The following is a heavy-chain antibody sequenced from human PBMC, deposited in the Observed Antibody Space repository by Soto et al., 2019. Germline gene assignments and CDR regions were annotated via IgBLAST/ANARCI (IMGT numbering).Heavy chain of an antibody. D-gene: IGHD3-3*01. CDR3: AEDTLGGAYDFWP. CDR2: ISDGGNT. V-gene: IGHV3-66*01. J-gene: IGHJ1*01. Sequence: EVQLVESGGGLVQPGGSLRLSCAASGFIVSSVFMTWVRQAPGKGLEWVSTISDGGNTYYANSLKGRFTISRDLSRNTPYPQMNRLRAGDAAVYHCAEDTLGGAYDFWPGGQGTLVTVSS. CDR1: GFIVSSVF.